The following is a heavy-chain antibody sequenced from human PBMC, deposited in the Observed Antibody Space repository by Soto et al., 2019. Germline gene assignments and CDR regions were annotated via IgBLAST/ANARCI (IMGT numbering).Heavy chain of an antibody. CDR2: IIPIFGTA. CDR3: ASAQQLVGYYYYYYGMDV. CDR1: GGTFSSYP. Sequence: SVKVSCKASGGTFSSYPISWVRQAPGQGLEWMGGIIPIFGTANYAQKFQGRVTITADESTSTAYMELSSLRSEDTAVYYCASAQQLVGYYYYYYGMDVWGQGTTVTVSS. J-gene: IGHJ6*02. V-gene: IGHV1-69*13. D-gene: IGHD6-6*01.